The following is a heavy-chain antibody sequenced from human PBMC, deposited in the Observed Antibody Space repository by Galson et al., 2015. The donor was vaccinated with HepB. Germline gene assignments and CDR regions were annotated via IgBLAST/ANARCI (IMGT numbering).Heavy chain of an antibody. D-gene: IGHD6-19*01. V-gene: IGHV3-23*01. CDR3: AKWTIAVAGPVGDYFDY. CDR1: GFTFSSYA. CDR2: ISGSGGST. Sequence: SLRLSCAASGFTFSSYAMSWVRQAPGKGLEWVSAISGSGGSTYYADSVKGRFTISRDNSKNTLYLQMNSLRAEDTAVYYCAKWTIAVAGPVGDYFDYWGQGTLVTVSS. J-gene: IGHJ4*02.